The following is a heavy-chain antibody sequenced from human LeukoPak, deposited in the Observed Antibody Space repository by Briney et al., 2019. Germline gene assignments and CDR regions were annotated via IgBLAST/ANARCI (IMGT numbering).Heavy chain of an antibody. CDR2: IYTSGST. CDR1: GGSISSGSYY. CDR3: ARSSAAIKGYYYYMDV. Sequence: PSQTLSLTCTVSGGSISSGSYYWSWIRQPAGKGLEWIGRIYTSGSTNYNPSLKSRVTISVDTSKNQFSLKLSSVAAADTAVYYCARSSAAIKGYYYYMDVWGKGTTVTVSS. V-gene: IGHV4-61*02. J-gene: IGHJ6*03. D-gene: IGHD2-2*01.